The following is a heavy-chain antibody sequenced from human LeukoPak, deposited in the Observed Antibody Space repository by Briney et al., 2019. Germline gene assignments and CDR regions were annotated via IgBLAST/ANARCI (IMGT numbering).Heavy chain of an antibody. CDR1: GFTFSYYS. CDR2: ITSSSSYT. CDR3: ARDYGRYSSSWYRKNNYYYYMDV. V-gene: IGHV3-21*06. D-gene: IGHD6-13*01. Sequence: PGGSLRLSCAASGFTFSYYSMNWVRQAPGKGLEWVSSITSSSSYTYYADSVKGRFTISRDNAKNSLYLQMNSLRAEDTAVYYCARDYGRYSSSWYRKNNYYYYMDVWGKGTTVTVSS. J-gene: IGHJ6*03.